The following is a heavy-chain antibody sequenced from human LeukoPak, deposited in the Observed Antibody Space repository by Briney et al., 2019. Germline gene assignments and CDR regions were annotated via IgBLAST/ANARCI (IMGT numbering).Heavy chain of an antibody. V-gene: IGHV3-21*01. CDR2: ISSSSSYI. CDR1: GFTFSSYS. CDR3: ARGPDRYDTENWFDP. J-gene: IGHJ5*02. Sequence: GGSLRLSCAASGFTFSSYSMNWVRQAPGKGLEWVSSISSSSSYIYYADSVKGRFTISRDNAKNSLYLRMNSLRAEDTAVYYCARGPDRYDTENWFDPWGQGTLVTVSS. D-gene: IGHD3-9*01.